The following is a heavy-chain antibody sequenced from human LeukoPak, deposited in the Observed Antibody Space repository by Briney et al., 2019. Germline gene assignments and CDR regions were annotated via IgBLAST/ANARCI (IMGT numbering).Heavy chain of an antibody. Sequence: SETLSLTCTVSGGPISSSSYYWGWIRQPPGRGLEWIGSIYYSGSTYYNPSLKSRVTISVDTSKNQFSLKLSSVTAADTAVYYCARLFLYWGQGTLVTVSS. CDR3: ARLFLY. CDR1: GGPISSSSYY. V-gene: IGHV4-39*01. CDR2: IYYSGST. D-gene: IGHD2/OR15-2a*01. J-gene: IGHJ4*02.